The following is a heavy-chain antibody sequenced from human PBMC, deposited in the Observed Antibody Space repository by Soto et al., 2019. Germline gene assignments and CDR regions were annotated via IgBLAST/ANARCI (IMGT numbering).Heavy chain of an antibody. CDR2: ISGGGETT. J-gene: IGHJ4*02. V-gene: IGHV3-23*01. Sequence: EVQLLESGGGLVQPGGSLRLSCAASGFTFSSYAMWWVRQAQGKGLECVSAISGGGETTYYADSVKGRFTISRDNSNNTLNLQMNNLRADDTAVYYCAFNSGSGSYYFDYWGQGTLVTVSS. D-gene: IGHD3-10*01. CDR3: AFNSGSGSYYFDY. CDR1: GFTFSSYA.